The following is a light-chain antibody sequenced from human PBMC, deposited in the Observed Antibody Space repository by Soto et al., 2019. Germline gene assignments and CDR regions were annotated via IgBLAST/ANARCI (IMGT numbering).Light chain of an antibody. J-gene: IGKJ1*01. CDR3: QQYCSSPT. V-gene: IGKV3-20*01. CDR1: QSVSSSY. CDR2: GAS. Sequence: EIVLTQSPGTLSLSPGERATLSCRARQSVSSSYLAWYQQKPGQAPRLLIYGASSRATGIPDRFSGSGSGTDFTLTISRLEPEDFAVYYCQQYCSSPTFGHGTKVEI.